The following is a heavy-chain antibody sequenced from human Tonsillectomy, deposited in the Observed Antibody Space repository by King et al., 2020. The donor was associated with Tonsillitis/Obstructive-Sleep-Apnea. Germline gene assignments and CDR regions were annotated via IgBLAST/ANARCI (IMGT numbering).Heavy chain of an antibody. J-gene: IGHJ4*02. CDR2: IKQDASAK. Sequence: VQLVESGGGLVQPGGSLRLSCGASGFTFGSFWMGWVRQAPGKGLEWVANIKQDASAKHYVESVEGRFTISRDNAKNSLYLQMNSLRAEETAVYYCARDLGFYVHDSWGQGTLVTVSS. D-gene: IGHD2/OR15-2a*01. CDR1: GFTFGSFW. V-gene: IGHV3-7*04. CDR3: ARDLGFYVHDS.